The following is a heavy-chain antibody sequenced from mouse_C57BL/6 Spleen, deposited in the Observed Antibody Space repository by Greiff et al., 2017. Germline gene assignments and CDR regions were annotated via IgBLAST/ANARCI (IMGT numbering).Heavy chain of an antibody. CDR2: IYPGDGDT. D-gene: IGHD1-1*01. CDR3: ARNYGSSYEDYFGY. CDR1: GYAFSSSW. J-gene: IGHJ2*01. Sequence: VQLQQSGPELVKPGASVKISCKASGYAFSSSWMNWVKQRPGKGLEWIGRIYPGDGDTNYNGKFKGKATLTADKSSSTAYMQLSSLTSEDSAVYFCARNYGSSYEDYFGYWGQGTTLTVSS. V-gene: IGHV1-82*01.